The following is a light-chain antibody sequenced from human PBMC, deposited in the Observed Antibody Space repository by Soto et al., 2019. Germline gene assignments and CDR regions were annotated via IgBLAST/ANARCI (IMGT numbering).Light chain of an antibody. CDR1: SSDVGAYDY. CDR2: DVT. CDR3: NSYTSSRTYV. J-gene: IGLJ1*01. Sequence: QSALTQPASVSGSPGQSITISCTGTSSDVGAYDYVSWYQQFPDTAPKLIIFDVTNRPSGVSNRFSGSKSGNTASLTISGLQAGDEAEYYCNSYTSSRTYVFGSGTKVTV. V-gene: IGLV2-14*03.